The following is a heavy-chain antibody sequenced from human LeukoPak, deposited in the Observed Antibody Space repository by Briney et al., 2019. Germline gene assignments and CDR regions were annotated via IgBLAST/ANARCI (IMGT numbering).Heavy chain of an antibody. Sequence: SPSETLSLTCTVSGYSISSGYYWGWIRQPPGKGLEWIGSIYHSGSTYYNPSLKSRVTISVDTSKNQFSLKLSSVTAADTAVYYCARVRQWLPPAYFDYWGQGTLVTVSS. CDR2: IYHSGST. V-gene: IGHV4-38-2*02. J-gene: IGHJ4*02. CDR3: ARVRQWLPPAYFDY. D-gene: IGHD6-19*01. CDR1: GYSISSGYY.